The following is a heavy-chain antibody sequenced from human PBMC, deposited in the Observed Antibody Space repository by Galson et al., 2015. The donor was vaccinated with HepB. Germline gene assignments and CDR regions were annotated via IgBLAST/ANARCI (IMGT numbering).Heavy chain of an antibody. D-gene: IGHD3-10*01. Sequence: SLRLSCAASGFTFSSYAMHWVRQAPGKGLEWVAVISYDGSDKYYADSVKGRFTISRDNSKNTLYLRMNSLRAEDTAVYYCAREFELLLWFGEPSSFGFDYWGQGTLVTVSS. CDR1: GFTFSSYA. CDR3: AREFELLLWFGEPSSFGFDY. CDR2: ISYDGSDK. J-gene: IGHJ4*02. V-gene: IGHV3-30-3*01.